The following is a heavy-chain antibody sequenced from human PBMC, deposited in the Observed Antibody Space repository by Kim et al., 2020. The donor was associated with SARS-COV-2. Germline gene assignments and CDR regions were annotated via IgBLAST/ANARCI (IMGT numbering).Heavy chain of an antibody. V-gene: IGHV4-30-2*04. CDR3: ARNQTGLRYFDS. J-gene: IGHJ4*02. Sequence: PSLKRRVVISVDTSKNVFSLEMTSMTAADTAIYYCARNQTGLRYFDSWGQGTLVSVSS. D-gene: IGHD2-15*01.